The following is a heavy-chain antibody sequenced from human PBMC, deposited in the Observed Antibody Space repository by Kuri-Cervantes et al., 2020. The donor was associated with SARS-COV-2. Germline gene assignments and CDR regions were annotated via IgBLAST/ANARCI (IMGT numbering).Heavy chain of an antibody. CDR3: ARDGTSRRIDY. Sequence: ETLSFTCAASGFTFSSYSMNWVRQAPGKGLEWVSYISSSSTIYYADSVKGRFTISRDNAKNSLYLQMNSLRDEDTAVYYCARDGTSRRIDYWGQGTLVTVSS. J-gene: IGHJ4*02. CDR2: ISSSSTI. CDR1: GFTFSSYS. D-gene: IGHD6-13*01. V-gene: IGHV3-48*02.